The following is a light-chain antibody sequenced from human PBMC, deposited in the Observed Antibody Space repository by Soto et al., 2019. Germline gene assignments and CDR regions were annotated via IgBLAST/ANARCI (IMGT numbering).Light chain of an antibody. Sequence: QSALTQPPSASGSPGQSVTISCSGTSSDVGGYKYVSWYQQHPGKAPKLMIFEVNKRPSGVPDRFSGSKSGNTASLTVSGLQAEDEADYYCSSYGGSNNLVFGGGTKLTDL. CDR1: SSDVGGYKY. J-gene: IGLJ2*01. V-gene: IGLV2-8*01. CDR3: SSYGGSNNLV. CDR2: EVN.